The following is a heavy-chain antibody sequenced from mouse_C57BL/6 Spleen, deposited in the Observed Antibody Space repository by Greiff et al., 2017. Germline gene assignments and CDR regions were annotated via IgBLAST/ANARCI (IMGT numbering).Heavy chain of an antibody. CDR3: ARYVSTVVREDSMDY. D-gene: IGHD1-1*01. Sequence: EVQLQQSGPELVKPGASVKIPCKASGYTFTDYNMDWVKQSHGKSLEWIGDINPNNGGTIYNQKFKGKATLTVDKSSSTAYMELRSLTSEDTAVYYCARYVSTVVREDSMDYWGQGTSVTVSS. V-gene: IGHV1-18*01. J-gene: IGHJ4*01. CDR2: INPNNGGT. CDR1: GYTFTDYN.